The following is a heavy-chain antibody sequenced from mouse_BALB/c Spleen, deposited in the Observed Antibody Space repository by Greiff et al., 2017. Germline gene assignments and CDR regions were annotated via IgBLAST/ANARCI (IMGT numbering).Heavy chain of an antibody. Sequence: VKLVESGPGLVAPSQSLSITCTVSGFSLTSYGVSWVRQPPGKGLEWLGVIWGDGSTNYHSALISRLSISKDNSKSQVFLKLNSLQTDDTATYYCARREGGYGNPHYYAMDYWGQGTSVTVSS. CDR3: ARREGGYGNPHYYAMDY. CDR1: GFSLTSYG. J-gene: IGHJ4*01. V-gene: IGHV2-3*01. CDR2: IWGDGST. D-gene: IGHD2-10*02.